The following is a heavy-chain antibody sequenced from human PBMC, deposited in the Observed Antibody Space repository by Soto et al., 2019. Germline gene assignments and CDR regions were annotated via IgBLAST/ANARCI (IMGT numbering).Heavy chain of an antibody. Sequence: QVQLVESGGGLVKPGGSLRLSCAASGFTFNDHYMTWIRQAPGKGLEWVSFISSDSIYTNSADSVKGRFTISRDNAKNLLYLQMSSLSVEDTAVYYCARDSTGSGLDYGMDVWGQGTTVAVSS. D-gene: IGHD3-10*01. CDR3: ARDSTGSGLDYGMDV. CDR1: GFTFNDHY. J-gene: IGHJ6*02. V-gene: IGHV3-11*06. CDR2: ISSDSIYT.